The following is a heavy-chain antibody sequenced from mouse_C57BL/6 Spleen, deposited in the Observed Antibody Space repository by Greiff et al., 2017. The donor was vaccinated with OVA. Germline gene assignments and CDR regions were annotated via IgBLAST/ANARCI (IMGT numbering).Heavy chain of an antibody. D-gene: IGHD2-4*01. CDR2: IWGGGST. CDR1: GFSLTSYG. V-gene: IGHV2-9*01. Sequence: VQRVESGPGLVAPSQSLSITCTVSGFSLTSYGVDWVRQPPGKGLEWLGVIWGGGSTTYNSALMSRMSISKDNSKSQVFLKINSLETDDAAMYDCAKHDDYDGGAMDYWGQGTSVTVSS. J-gene: IGHJ4*01. CDR3: AKHDDYDGGAMDY.